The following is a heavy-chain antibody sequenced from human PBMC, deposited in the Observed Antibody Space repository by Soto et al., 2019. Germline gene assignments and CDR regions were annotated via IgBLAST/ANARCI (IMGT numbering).Heavy chain of an antibody. Sequence: ASVKVSCKASGYTFIAYGVGWVRQAPGQGLDWLGWISTYNGNTRYAERLQGRVTMTTDTTTNTAYMELRNLRSDDTAVCYCARGPTDYYDNSANYFLDYWGQGTLVTVSS. V-gene: IGHV1-18*01. CDR1: GYTFIAYG. CDR2: ISTYNGNT. CDR3: ARGPTDYYDNSANYFLDY. J-gene: IGHJ4*02. D-gene: IGHD3-22*01.